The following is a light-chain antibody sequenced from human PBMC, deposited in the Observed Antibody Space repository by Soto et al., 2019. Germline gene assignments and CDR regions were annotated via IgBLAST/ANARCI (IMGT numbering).Light chain of an antibody. V-gene: IGLV2-14*03. Sequence: LTQPASVSGSPGQAITISCSGTGSDVGAHDFISWYQQHPGKAPKLMIYEVNNRPSGVSDRFSGSKSGNTASLTISGLQTEDEADYYCNSYTCHNTFVFGSGTKATVL. CDR2: EVN. J-gene: IGLJ6*01. CDR3: NSYTCHNTFV. CDR1: GSDVGAHDF.